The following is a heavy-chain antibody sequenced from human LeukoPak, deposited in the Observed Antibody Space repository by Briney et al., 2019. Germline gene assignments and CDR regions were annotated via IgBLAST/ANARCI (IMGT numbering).Heavy chain of an antibody. J-gene: IGHJ4*02. CDR1: GGSISSYY. D-gene: IGHD6-19*01. CDR3: ARLNKQLHFDY. CDR2: ISYSGSA. V-gene: IGHV4-59*01. Sequence: SETLSLTCTISGGSISSYYWSWIRQPPGKGLEWIGYISYSGSANYNPSLKSRVTISVDTSKNQFSLKLTSVTAADTAVYYCARLNKQLHFDYWGQGTLVTVSS.